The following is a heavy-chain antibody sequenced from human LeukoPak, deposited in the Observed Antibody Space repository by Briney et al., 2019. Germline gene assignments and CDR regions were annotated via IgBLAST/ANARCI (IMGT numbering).Heavy chain of an antibody. Sequence: PSETLSLTCAVYGGSFSGYYWSWIRQPPGTGRERIGEINHSGSTNYNPSLMSRVTISVDTSKTPFSLKLSSVTAADTAVYYCASQHAAAVGGRQPNDAFDIWGQGTMVTVSS. CDR2: INHSGST. J-gene: IGHJ3*02. CDR3: ASQHAAAVGGRQPNDAFDI. V-gene: IGHV4-34*01. D-gene: IGHD6-13*01. CDR1: GGSFSGYY.